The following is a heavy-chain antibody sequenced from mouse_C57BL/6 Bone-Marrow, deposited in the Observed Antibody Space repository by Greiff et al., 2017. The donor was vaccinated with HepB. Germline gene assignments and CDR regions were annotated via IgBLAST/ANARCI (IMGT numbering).Heavy chain of an antibody. Sequence: QVQLQQSGPELVKPGASVKISCKASGYAFSSSWMNWVKQRPGKGLEWIGRIYPGDGDTNYNGKFKGKATLTANKSSSTAYMQLSSLTSEDSAVYCCARRSGNWYFDVWGTGTTVTVSS. CDR2: IYPGDGDT. V-gene: IGHV1-82*01. J-gene: IGHJ1*03. CDR1: GYAFSSSW. D-gene: IGHD1-3*01. CDR3: ARRSGNWYFDV.